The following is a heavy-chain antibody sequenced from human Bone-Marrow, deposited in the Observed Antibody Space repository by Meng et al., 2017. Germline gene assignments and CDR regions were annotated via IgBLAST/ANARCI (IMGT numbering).Heavy chain of an antibody. J-gene: IGHJ4*02. CDR3: AQISAGVDGDFGYFDS. CDR1: GFSLSTSGVG. Sequence: SGPTLVKPTQTLTLTCTFSGFSLSTSGVGVGWIRQPPGRALEWLAVIYWNHDSRYSPSLRSRLTITKDTSKNQVVLTMTNMDPVDTATFYCAQISAGVDGDFGYFDSWGQGTLVTVSS. CDR2: IYWNHDS. D-gene: IGHD3-10*01. V-gene: IGHV2-5*01.